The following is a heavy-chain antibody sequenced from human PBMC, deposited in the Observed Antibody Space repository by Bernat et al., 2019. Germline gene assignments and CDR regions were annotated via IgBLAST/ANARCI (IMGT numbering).Heavy chain of an antibody. Sequence: QVQLVQSGAEVKKPGASVKVSCKASGYTFTSYDINWVRQATGQGLEWMGWMNPNSGNTGYAQKFQGRVTMTRNTSISTAYMELSSLRSEDTAVYYCALFQDCWSGYSYYYMDVWGKGTTVTVSS. CDR2: MNPNSGNT. CDR3: ALFQDCWSGYSYYYMDV. J-gene: IGHJ6*03. CDR1: GYTFTSYD. D-gene: IGHD3-3*01. V-gene: IGHV1-8*01.